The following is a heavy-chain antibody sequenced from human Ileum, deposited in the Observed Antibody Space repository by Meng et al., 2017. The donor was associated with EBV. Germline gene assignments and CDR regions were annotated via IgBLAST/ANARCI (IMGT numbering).Heavy chain of an antibody. CDR2: INHSGST. CDR3: ARGFYTYGSSCFDY. J-gene: IGHJ4*02. V-gene: IGHV4-34*01. CDR1: GGSFSGYY. Sequence: QVQLQQWGAGLLNPSGTLYLSFAVYGGSFSGYYWTWIRQPPGKGLEWIGEINHSGSTNYNPSLKSRVTISVDKNQFSLKLSSVTAADTAVYYCARGFYTYGSSCFDYWGQGTLVTVSS. D-gene: IGHD6-13*01.